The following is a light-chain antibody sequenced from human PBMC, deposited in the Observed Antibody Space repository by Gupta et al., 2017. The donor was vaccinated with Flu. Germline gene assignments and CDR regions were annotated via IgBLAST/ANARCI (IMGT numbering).Light chain of an antibody. CDR1: QSVSSY. J-gene: IGKJ2*01. CDR3: QQRSNWPPGFT. V-gene: IGKV3-11*01. CDR2: DAS. Sequence: SVLTQSPATLSLSPGEGATLSCRASQSVSSYLAWYQQKPGQAPSLLIYDASNRATGIPARFIGSGSGTDVTRTISSLEPEDFAVYYCQQRSNWPPGFTFGQGTKLEIK.